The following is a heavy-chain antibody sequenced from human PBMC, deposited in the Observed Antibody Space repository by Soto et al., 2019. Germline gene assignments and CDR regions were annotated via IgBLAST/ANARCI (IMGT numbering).Heavy chain of an antibody. CDR3: TTDLKNYYDSSGYYSGTVVYYYGMDV. V-gene: IGHV3-15*01. CDR2: INSKTDGGTT. CDR1: GFTFSNAW. D-gene: IGHD3-22*01. Sequence: PGGSLRLSCAASGFTFSNAWMSWVRQAPGKGLEWVGRINSKTDGGTTDYAAPVKGRFTISRDDSKNTLYLQMNSLKTEDTAVYYCTTDLKNYYDSSGYYSGTVVYYYGMDVWGQGTTVTVSS. J-gene: IGHJ6*02.